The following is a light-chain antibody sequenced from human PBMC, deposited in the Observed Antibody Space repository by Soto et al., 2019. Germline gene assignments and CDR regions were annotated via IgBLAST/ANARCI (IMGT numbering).Light chain of an antibody. CDR3: SSYTSSSTLDV. Sequence: QSVLTQPASVSGSPGQSITISCTGTSSDVGGYNYVSWYQQHPGKAPKLMVNDVSNRPSGVSNRFSGSKSGNTASLTISGLQAEDEADYYCSSYTSSSTLDVFGTGTQLTVL. V-gene: IGLV2-14*01. CDR1: SSDVGGYNY. J-gene: IGLJ1*01. CDR2: DVS.